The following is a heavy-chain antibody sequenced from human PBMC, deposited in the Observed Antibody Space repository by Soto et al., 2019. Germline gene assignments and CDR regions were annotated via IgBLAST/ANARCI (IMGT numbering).Heavy chain of an antibody. CDR1: GFTFSSYA. D-gene: IGHD3-9*01. Sequence: GGSLRLSCAASGFTFSSYAMHWVRQAPGKGLECVAAISDGGGNKFYRDSVKGRFTISRDNSKNTLYLQMNSLRSDDTAVYYCARRGGYDILTGSIKDWFDPWGQGTLVTVSS. CDR3: ARRGGYDILTGSIKDWFDP. J-gene: IGHJ5*02. CDR2: ISDGGGNK. V-gene: IGHV3-30-3*01.